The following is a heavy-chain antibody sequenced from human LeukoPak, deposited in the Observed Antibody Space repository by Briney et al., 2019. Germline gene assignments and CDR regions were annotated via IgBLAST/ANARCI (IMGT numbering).Heavy chain of an antibody. J-gene: IGHJ5*02. CDR3: AKNDIWTGYYPPRNWSAP. Sequence: PSETLSLTCAVYGGSFSGYYWSWIRQPPGKGLEWIGEINHSGSTNYNPSLKSRVTISVDTSKNQFSLKLSSVTAADTAVYYCAKNDIWTGYYPPRNWSAPWGKGPLVPVPS. D-gene: IGHD3/OR15-3a*01. CDR2: INHSGST. CDR1: GGSFSGYY. V-gene: IGHV4-34*01.